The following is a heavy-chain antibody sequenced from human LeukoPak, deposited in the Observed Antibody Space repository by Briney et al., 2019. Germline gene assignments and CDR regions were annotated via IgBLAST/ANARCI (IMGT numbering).Heavy chain of an antibody. CDR3: AKGTSGSYGYYFDY. Sequence: PGWSLRLSCAASGFTFDDYAMHWVRQAPGKGLEWVSGISWNSGSIGYADSVKGRFTISRDNAKNSLYLQMNSLRAEDMALYHCAKGTSGSYGYYFDYWGQGTLVTVSS. CDR1: GFTFDDYA. J-gene: IGHJ4*02. CDR2: ISWNSGSI. V-gene: IGHV3-9*03. D-gene: IGHD1-26*01.